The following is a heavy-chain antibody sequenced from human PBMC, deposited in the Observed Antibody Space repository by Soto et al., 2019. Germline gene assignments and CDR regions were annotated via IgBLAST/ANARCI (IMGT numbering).Heavy chain of an antibody. CDR3: ARHGLYCRGGSCYLAWFDP. CDR1: GGSISSSSYY. D-gene: IGHD2-15*01. V-gene: IGHV4-39*01. CDR2: IYYSGST. Sequence: PSETLSLTCTVSGGSISSSSYYWVWIRQPPGKGLEWIGSIYYSGSTYYTPSLKSRDTISVDTSKNQFSLKLSSVTAADTAVYYCARHGLYCRGGSCYLAWFDPWGQGTLVTVSS. J-gene: IGHJ5*02.